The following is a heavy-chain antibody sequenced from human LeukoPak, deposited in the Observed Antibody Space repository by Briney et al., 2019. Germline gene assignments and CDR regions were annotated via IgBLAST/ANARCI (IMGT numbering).Heavy chain of an antibody. D-gene: IGHD2-2*02. CDR3: AIYTNSAAGY. J-gene: IGHJ4*02. CDR2: IYHTGTT. Sequence: PSETLSLTCTASGGSISSSIYHGGWIRQPPGKGLEWIGTIYHTGTTHYNPSLKSRVTISVDTSRNQFSLTLNSMTAADTAVYYCAIYTNSAAGYWGQGALVAVSS. CDR1: GGSISSSIYH. V-gene: IGHV4-39*01.